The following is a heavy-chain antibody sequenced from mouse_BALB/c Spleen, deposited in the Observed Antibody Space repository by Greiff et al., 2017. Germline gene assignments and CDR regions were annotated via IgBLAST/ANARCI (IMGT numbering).Heavy chain of an antibody. CDR2: ISSGGST. V-gene: IGHV5-6-5*01. CDR3: ARWDYGYDYAMDY. D-gene: IGHD2-2*01. CDR1: GFTFSSYA. Sequence: VQLKESGGGLVKPGGSLKLSCAASGFTFSSYAMSWVRQTPEKRLEWVASISSGGSTYYPDSVKGRFTISRDNARNILYLQMSSLRSEDTAMYYCARWDYGYDYAMDYWGQGTSVTVSS. J-gene: IGHJ4*01.